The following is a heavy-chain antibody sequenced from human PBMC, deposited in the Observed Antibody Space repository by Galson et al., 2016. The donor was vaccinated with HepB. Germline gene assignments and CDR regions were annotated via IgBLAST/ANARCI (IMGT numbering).Heavy chain of an antibody. D-gene: IGHD1-1*01. V-gene: IGHV3-33*01. CDR1: GLTFSSYG. CDR2: IWYDGSNK. J-gene: IGHJ4*02. Sequence: SLRLSCAASGLTFSSYGMHWVRRAPGKGLEWVALIWYDGSNKYYADSVKGRFTISRDNSKNTLYLQMNSLRAEDTAVYYCARVLGGTSTGYFDLWGQGTLVTVSS. CDR3: ARVLGGTSTGYFDL.